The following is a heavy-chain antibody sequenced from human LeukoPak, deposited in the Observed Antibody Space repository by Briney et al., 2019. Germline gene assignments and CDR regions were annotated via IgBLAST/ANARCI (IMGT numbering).Heavy chain of an antibody. CDR3: ASSTMVRGNDY. D-gene: IGHD3-10*01. J-gene: IGHJ4*02. Sequence: ASVKVSCKASGYTFTSYGISWVRQAPGQGLEWMGWISAYNGNTNYAQKLQGRVTMTTDTSTSTAYMELRSLRFDDTAVYYCASSTMVRGNDYWGQGTLVTVSS. CDR2: ISAYNGNT. V-gene: IGHV1-18*01. CDR1: GYTFTSYG.